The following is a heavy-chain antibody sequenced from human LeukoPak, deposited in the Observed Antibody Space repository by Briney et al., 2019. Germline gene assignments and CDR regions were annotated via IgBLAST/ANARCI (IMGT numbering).Heavy chain of an antibody. CDR2: INTHKGHT. CDR1: GYTLTNYN. J-gene: IGHJ4*02. Sequence: ASVKVSCKASGYTLTNYNISWARQAPGQGLEWMGWINTHKGHTNFLQKFQGRVTVTTDISTNTAYMELRRLRSDDTAVYYCAREFGHCSGDNCFYFFDLWGQGSQVIVSS. D-gene: IGHD2-15*01. CDR3: AREFGHCSGDNCFYFFDL. V-gene: IGHV1-18*01.